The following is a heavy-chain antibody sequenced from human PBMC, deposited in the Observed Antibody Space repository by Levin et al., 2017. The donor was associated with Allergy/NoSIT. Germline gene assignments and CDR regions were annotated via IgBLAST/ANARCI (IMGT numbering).Heavy chain of an antibody. V-gene: IGHV4-30-4*01. Sequence: SQTLSLTCPVSGGSISSADYYWSWIRQSPEKGLEWIAYISFSGLTYYNPSLKTRFTISVDTTNNQFSLKVISVTAADTAVYFCARATAYYGMDVWGQGTTVTVSS. CDR2: ISFSGLT. CDR1: GGSISSADYY. CDR3: ARATAYYGMDV. J-gene: IGHJ6*02.